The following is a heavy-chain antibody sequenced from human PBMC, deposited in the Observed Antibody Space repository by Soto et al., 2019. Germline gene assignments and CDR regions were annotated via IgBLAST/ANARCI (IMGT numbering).Heavy chain of an antibody. V-gene: IGHV3-74*01. CDR3: VRDRPGRQHYFDY. Sequence: EVQLVESGGGLAQPGGSLRLSCAASGFIFSSDWMHWVRQAPGKGLVWVSRINTDGSDTSYADSVKGRFTISRDNAKNTVYLQMNSLRDEDTAVYYCVRDRPGRQHYFDYWGQGNMVTVSS. CDR2: INTDGSDT. J-gene: IGHJ4*02. D-gene: IGHD3-10*01. CDR1: GFIFSSDW.